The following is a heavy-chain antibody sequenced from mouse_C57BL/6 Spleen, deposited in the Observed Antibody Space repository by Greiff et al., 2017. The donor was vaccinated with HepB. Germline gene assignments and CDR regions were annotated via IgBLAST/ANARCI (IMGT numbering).Heavy chain of an antibody. CDR2: ISSGSSTI. CDR3: ARSLLYAMDY. J-gene: IGHJ4*01. CDR1: GFTFSDYG. V-gene: IGHV5-17*01. Sequence: EVKLMESGGGLVKPGGSLKLSCAASGFTFSDYGMHWVRQAPEKGLEWVAYISSGSSTIYYADTVKGRFTISRDNAMNTLFLQMTSLRSEDTAMYYCARSLLYAMDYWGQGTSVTVSS.